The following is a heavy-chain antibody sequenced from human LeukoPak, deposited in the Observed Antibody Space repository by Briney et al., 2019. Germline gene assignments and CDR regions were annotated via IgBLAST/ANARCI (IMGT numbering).Heavy chain of an antibody. CDR3: ASRPSGDGGY. CDR2: IYSGGAT. Sequence: GGSLRLSCTASGFTFGDYAVTWVRQAPGKGLEWVSVIYSGGATYYADSVKGRFTISRDNSKNTLYLQMNSLRAEDTAVYYCASRPSGDGGYWGQGTLVTVSS. CDR1: GFTFGDYA. V-gene: IGHV3-53*01. J-gene: IGHJ4*02. D-gene: IGHD1-26*01.